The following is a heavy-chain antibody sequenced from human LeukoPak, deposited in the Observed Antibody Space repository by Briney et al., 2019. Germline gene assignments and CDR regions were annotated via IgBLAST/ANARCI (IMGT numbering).Heavy chain of an antibody. CDR3: ANGGGDY. V-gene: IGHV3-23*01. Sequence: GGSLRLSCAASGFTFGTYTMIWVRQAAGKGLEWVSAISGSGGSTYYADSVKGRFTISRDNSKNTLYLQMNSLRAEDTAVYYCANGGGDYWGQGTLVTVSS. CDR2: ISGSGGST. J-gene: IGHJ4*02. D-gene: IGHD3-16*01. CDR1: GFTFGTYT.